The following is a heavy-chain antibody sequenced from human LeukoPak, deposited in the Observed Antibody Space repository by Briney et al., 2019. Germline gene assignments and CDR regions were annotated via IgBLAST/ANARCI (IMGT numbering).Heavy chain of an antibody. CDR1: GGSISSYY. CDR3: ARNYDILTGYYVDY. CDR2: IYYSGST. D-gene: IGHD3-9*01. J-gene: IGHJ4*02. V-gene: IGHV4-59*01. Sequence: PSETLSLTCTVSGGSISSYYWSWIRQPPGKGLEWIGYIYYSGSTNYNPSLKSRVTISVDTSKNQFSLKLSSVTVADTAVYYCARNYDILTGYYVDYWGQGTLVTVSS.